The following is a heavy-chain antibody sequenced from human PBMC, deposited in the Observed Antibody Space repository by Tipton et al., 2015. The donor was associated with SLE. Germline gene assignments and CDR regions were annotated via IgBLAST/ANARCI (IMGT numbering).Heavy chain of an antibody. CDR2: ISSSSRYT. CDR3: ARRGLGKGVPDDY. CDR1: GFTFSDYY. D-gene: IGHD1-14*01. Sequence: SLRLSCAASGFTFSDYYMSWIRQAPGKGLEWVSYISSSSRYTNYADSVKGRFTISRDNAKNSLYLQMNSLRAEDTAVYYCARRGLGKGVPDDYWGQGTLVTVSS. J-gene: IGHJ4*02. V-gene: IGHV3-11*03.